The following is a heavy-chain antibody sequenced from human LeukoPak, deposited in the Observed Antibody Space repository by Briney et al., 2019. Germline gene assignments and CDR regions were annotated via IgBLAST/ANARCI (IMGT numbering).Heavy chain of an antibody. J-gene: IGHJ3*02. CDR3: ARVVPAATNDAFDI. CDR1: GFTFSSYS. D-gene: IGHD2-2*01. V-gene: IGHV3-21*04. CDR2: ISSSSSYI. Sequence: GGSLRLSCAPCGFTFSSYSMNWVRQAPGKGLEWFSPISSSSSYIYYADSVKGRFTISRDNAKNSLYLQLNSLRAGDTAVYYCARVVPAATNDAFDIWGKGTMVTVSS.